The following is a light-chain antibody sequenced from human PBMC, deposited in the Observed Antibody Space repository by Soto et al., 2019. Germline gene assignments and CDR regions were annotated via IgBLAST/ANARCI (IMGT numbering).Light chain of an antibody. CDR1: QSISTY. J-gene: IGKJ1*01. CDR3: QQYNNWPRT. CDR2: KAS. V-gene: IGKV1-5*03. Sequence: DIRMSQSPSTLSASVGDRVAITCRASQSISTYLAWYQLKPGKAPKLLIYKASSLESGVPSRFSGSGSGTEFTLTINSLQSEDFAVYYCQQYNNWPRTFGQGTKVDIK.